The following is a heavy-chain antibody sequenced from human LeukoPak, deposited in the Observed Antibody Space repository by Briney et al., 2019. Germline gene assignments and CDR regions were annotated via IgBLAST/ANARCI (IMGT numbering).Heavy chain of an antibody. V-gene: IGHV3-66*01. CDR3: ARERRPYYDILTLFYYYYGMDV. CDR2: IYSGGST. Sequence: GGSLRLSCAASGFTVSSNYMSWVRQAPGKRLEWVSVIYSGGSTYYADSVKDRFTISRDNSKHTLYLQMNSVRAEDTAVYYCARERRPYYDILTLFYYYYGMDVWGQGTRVSVSS. J-gene: IGHJ6*02. D-gene: IGHD3-9*01. CDR1: GFTVSSNY.